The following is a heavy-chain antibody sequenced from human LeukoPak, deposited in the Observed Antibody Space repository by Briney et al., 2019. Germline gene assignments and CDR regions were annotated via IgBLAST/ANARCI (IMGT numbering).Heavy chain of an antibody. V-gene: IGHV4-34*01. CDR1: GGSFSGYY. CDR2: INHSGST. Sequence: PSETLSLTCAVYGGSFSGYYWSWIRQPPGKGLEWIGEINHSGSTNYNPSLKSRVTISVDTSKNQFSLKLSSVTAADTAVYYCARQQLGYYYYYGMDVWGQGTTVTVSS. D-gene: IGHD6-13*01. CDR3: ARQQLGYYYYYGMDV. J-gene: IGHJ6*02.